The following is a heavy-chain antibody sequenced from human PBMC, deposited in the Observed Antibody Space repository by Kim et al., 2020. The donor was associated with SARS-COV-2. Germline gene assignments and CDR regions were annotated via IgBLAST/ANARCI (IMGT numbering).Heavy chain of an antibody. CDR1: GFTFSSHC. CDR2: IWYVGSNK. V-gene: IGHV3-33*01. J-gene: IGHJ4*02. Sequence: GGSLRLSCAASGFTFSSHCMHWVRQAPGKGLEWVAVIWYVGSNKYYADSVKGRFTISTDNSEHTLYLQMNSLRAEDTAVYYCTRQGSSGWYNFVYWGQGTRVPVSS. D-gene: IGHD6-19*01. CDR3: TRQGSSGWYNFVY.